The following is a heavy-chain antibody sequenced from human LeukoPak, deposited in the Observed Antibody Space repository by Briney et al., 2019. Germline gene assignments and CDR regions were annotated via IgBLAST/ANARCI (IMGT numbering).Heavy chain of an antibody. CDR3: VTGRGLYSSGWPDNWFDP. CDR2: IYYSGST. CDR1: GCSISSYY. Sequence: SATLSLTCRVSGCSISSYYWSGIRPPPGKGLGGIGYIYYSGSTNYNPSLKSRGTIPVDTSKHQCSLNLSSVAAADTAVYYCVTGRGLYSSGWPDNWFDPWGQGTLVTVSS. V-gene: IGHV4-59*01. J-gene: IGHJ5*02. D-gene: IGHD6-19*01.